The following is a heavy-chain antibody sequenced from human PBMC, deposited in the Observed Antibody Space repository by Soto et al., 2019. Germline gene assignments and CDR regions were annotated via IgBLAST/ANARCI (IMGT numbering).Heavy chain of an antibody. CDR2: ISTYNGDT. CDR3: AREGVAPYYYYGMDV. CDR1: GYTFTRSG. D-gene: IGHD5-12*01. J-gene: IGHJ6*02. V-gene: IGHV1-18*01. Sequence: ASVKVSCKASGYTFTRSGISWVRQAPGQGLEWMGWISTYNGDTNYAQTFQGRVTMTTDTSTSTIHMEVRSLRSDDTAVYYCAREGVAPYYYYGMDVWGQGTPVTSP.